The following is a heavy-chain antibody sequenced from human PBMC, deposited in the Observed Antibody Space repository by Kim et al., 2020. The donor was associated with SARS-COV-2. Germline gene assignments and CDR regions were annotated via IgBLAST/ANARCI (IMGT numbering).Heavy chain of an antibody. V-gene: IGHV4-59*08. D-gene: IGHD3-22*01. CDR2: IYYSGST. CDR1: GGSISSYY. Sequence: SETLSLTCTVSGGSISSYYWSWIRQPPGKGLEWIGYIYYSGSTNYNPSLKSRVTISVDTSKNQFSLKLSSVTAADTAVYYCARRRGRGSGYGYYYYYMDVWGKGPTVTVSS. J-gene: IGHJ6*03. CDR3: ARRRGRGSGYGYYYYYMDV.